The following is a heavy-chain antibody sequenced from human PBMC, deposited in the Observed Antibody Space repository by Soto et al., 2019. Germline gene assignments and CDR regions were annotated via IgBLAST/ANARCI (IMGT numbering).Heavy chain of an antibody. Sequence: GGSLRLSCAASGFTFSSYSMNWVRQAPGKGLEWVSYIGSSSRTIYYTDSVRGRFTISRDNAKNSLYLQMNSLRAEDTAVYYCARDKGRSPLDYWGQGTLVTVSS. V-gene: IGHV3-48*01. CDR3: ARDKGRSPLDY. CDR1: GFTFSSYS. D-gene: IGHD2-15*01. J-gene: IGHJ4*02. CDR2: IGSSSRTI.